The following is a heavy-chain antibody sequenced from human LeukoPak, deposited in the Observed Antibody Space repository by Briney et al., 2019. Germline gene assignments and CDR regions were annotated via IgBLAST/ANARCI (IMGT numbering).Heavy chain of an antibody. CDR3: ARDGPGLDYFDY. V-gene: IGHV1-18*01. CDR2: ISAYNGNT. D-gene: IGHD3/OR15-3a*01. Sequence: ASVKVSCKASGYTCTSYGISWVRQAPGQGLEWMGLISAYNGNTNYAQKLQGRVTITTDTSTNTAYMELRSLGSDDTAVYYCARDGPGLDYFDYWGQGTLVTVSS. CDR1: GYTCTSYG. J-gene: IGHJ4*02.